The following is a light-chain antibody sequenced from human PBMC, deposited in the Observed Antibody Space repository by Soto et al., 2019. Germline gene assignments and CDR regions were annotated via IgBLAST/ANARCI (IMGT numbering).Light chain of an antibody. CDR2: DAS. V-gene: IGKV3-11*01. Sequence: EIALTQSPATLSLSPGERATLSCRASQSVGTYLAWYQQKPGQSPRLLIYDASNRATGIPARFSGSGSGTDFTRTVSSLEPEDFAVSYCQLWSAWPALTFGGGTKVEIK. J-gene: IGKJ4*01. CDR1: QSVGTY. CDR3: QLWSAWPALT.